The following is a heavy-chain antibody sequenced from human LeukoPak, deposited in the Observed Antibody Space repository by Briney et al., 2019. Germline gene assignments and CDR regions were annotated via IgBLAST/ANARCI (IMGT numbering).Heavy chain of an antibody. J-gene: IGHJ3*02. CDR2: ISSSSNYI. CDR1: GLTFSTYN. Sequence: GGSLRLSCAASGLTFSTYNMNWVRQAPGKALEWVSSISSSSNYIYYADSVKGRFTISRDNDKNSLYLQMNGLRAEDTEVYYCARDVGASAPDAFDIWGQGTMVTVSS. D-gene: IGHD1-26*01. V-gene: IGHV3-21*01. CDR3: ARDVGASAPDAFDI.